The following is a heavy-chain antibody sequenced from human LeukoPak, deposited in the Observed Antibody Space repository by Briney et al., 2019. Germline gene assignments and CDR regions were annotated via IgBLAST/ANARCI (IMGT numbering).Heavy chain of an antibody. CDR3: TRDPHALDF. V-gene: IGHV3-21*05. CDR2: IRRDGSRT. Sequence: GGSLRLSCASSGFTFSSYSMNWVRQAPGRGLEWISYIRRDGSRTYYADSVEGRLIISRDNAKNSLYLQMDSLRVEDTAVYYCTRDPHALDFWGQGTLVTVSS. J-gene: IGHJ4*02. CDR1: GFTFSSYS.